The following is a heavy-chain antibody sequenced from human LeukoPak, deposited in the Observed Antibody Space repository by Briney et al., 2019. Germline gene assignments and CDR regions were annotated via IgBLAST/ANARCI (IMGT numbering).Heavy chain of an antibody. CDR2: ISGTSGTI. V-gene: IGHV3-23*01. CDR3: AKRLGDPRAFDY. Sequence: HPGGSLRLSCAASGFTFSNYAMSWVRQAPGMGLEWVSGISGTSGTINYAAPVKGRFTISRDNSKNTLYLQMNSLRVDDMAVYYCAKRLGDPRAFDYWGQGTLVTVSS. J-gene: IGHJ4*02. D-gene: IGHD2-21*02. CDR1: GFTFSNYA.